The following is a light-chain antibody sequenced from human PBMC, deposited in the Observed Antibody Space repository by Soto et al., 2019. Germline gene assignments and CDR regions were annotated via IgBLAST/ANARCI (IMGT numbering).Light chain of an antibody. V-gene: IGKV3-15*01. CDR2: GAS. Sequence: EIVVTQSPATLSVSPGERATLSCRASQSVGSNLAWFQQKPGQAPRLLIYGASTRATGIPARFSGSGSVTDFTLIISSLESVDFAVYYCHQYNSWPLTFGGGTRVEIK. J-gene: IGKJ4*01. CDR3: HQYNSWPLT. CDR1: QSVGSN.